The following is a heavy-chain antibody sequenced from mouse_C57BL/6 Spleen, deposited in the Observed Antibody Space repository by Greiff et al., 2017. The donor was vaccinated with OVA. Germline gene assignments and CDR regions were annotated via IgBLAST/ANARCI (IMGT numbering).Heavy chain of an antibody. J-gene: IGHJ2*01. CDR2: IDPSDSYT. CDR3: ARKGTVDFDY. CDR1: GYTFTSYW. D-gene: IGHD1-1*01. V-gene: IGHV1-69*01. Sequence: QVQLQQPGAELVMPGASVKLSCKASGYTFTSYWMHWVKQRPGQGLEWIGEIDPSDSYTNYNQKFKGKSTLTVDKSSSTAYMQLSSLTSEDSAVYYCARKGTVDFDYWGQGTTLTVSS.